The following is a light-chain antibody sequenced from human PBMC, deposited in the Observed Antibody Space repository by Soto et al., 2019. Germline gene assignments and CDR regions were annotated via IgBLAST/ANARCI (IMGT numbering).Light chain of an antibody. CDR3: QQYNNWPRAT. CDR1: QNINSN. J-gene: IGKJ4*01. V-gene: IGKV3-15*01. CDR2: RAS. Sequence: IVMTQSPATLSVSPGERVTLSRRASQNINSNLAWYQHKPGQAPRLLMFRASIRATGFPARFSGSGSGTDFNITISSLQSEDSAVYYCQQYNNWPRATFGGGTKVDI.